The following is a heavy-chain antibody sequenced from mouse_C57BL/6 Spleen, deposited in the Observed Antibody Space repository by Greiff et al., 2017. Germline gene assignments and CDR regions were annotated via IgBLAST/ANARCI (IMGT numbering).Heavy chain of an antibody. CDR2: IHPNSGST. J-gene: IGHJ3*01. D-gene: IGHD3-2*02. CDR1: GYTFTSYW. V-gene: IGHV1-64*01. Sequence: VQLQQPGAELVKPGASVKLSCKASGYTFTSYWMHWVKQRPGQGLEWIGMIHPNSGSTNYNEKFKSKATLTVDKSSSTAYMQLSSLTSEDSAVYYCARAPQGPLWCAYWGQGTLVTVSA. CDR3: ARAPQGPLWCAY.